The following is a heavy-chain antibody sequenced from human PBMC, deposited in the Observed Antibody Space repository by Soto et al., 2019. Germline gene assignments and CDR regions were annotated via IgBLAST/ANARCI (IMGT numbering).Heavy chain of an antibody. J-gene: IGHJ3*02. D-gene: IGHD3-22*01. CDR1: GGSISSYY. V-gene: IGHV4-59*01. Sequence: QVQLQESGPGLVKPSETLSLTYTVSGGSISSYYWSWIRQPPGKGLEWIGYIYYSGSTNYNPSLKSRVTISVDTSKNQFSLKLSSVTAADTAVYYCARALYDSSGYYSLGAFDIWGQGTMVTVSS. CDR3: ARALYDSSGYYSLGAFDI. CDR2: IYYSGST.